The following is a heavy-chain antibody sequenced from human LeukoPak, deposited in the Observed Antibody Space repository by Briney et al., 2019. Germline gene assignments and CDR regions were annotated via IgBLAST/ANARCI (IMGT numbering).Heavy chain of an antibody. CDR1: GITGYS. CDR2: ISSSSNYI. CDR3: ARDGLFYDFWSGYVHYYYYYYMDV. D-gene: IGHD3-3*01. Sequence: GGSLRLSCAASGITGYSMHWVRQAPGKGLEWVCSISSSSNYIYCADSVKGRFTISRDNAKNSLYLQMNSLRAEDTAVYYCARDGLFYDFWSGYVHYYYYYYMDVWGKGTTVTVSS. V-gene: IGHV3-21*01. J-gene: IGHJ6*03.